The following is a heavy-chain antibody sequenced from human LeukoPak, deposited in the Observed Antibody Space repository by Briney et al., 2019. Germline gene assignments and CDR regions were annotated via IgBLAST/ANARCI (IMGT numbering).Heavy chain of an antibody. J-gene: IGHJ4*02. D-gene: IGHD3-10*01. V-gene: IGHV1-18*01. CDR2: ISAYNGNT. CDR1: GYTFTSYG. CDR3: ARGTYYYGSPPSNFGY. Sequence: GASVKVSCKASGYTFTSYGISWVRQAPGQGLEWMGWISAYNGNTNYAQKLQGRVTMTTDTSTSTAYMELRSLRSDDTAVYYCARGTYYYGSPPSNFGYWGQGTLVTVSS.